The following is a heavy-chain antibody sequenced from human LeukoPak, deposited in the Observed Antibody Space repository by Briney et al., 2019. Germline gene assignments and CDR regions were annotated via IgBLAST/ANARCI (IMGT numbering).Heavy chain of an antibody. D-gene: IGHD2-2*01. CDR1: GFTFSSYG. V-gene: IGHV3-33*01. CDR3: ARGYCSSTSCYVLTLFDY. CDR2: IWYDGSNK. J-gene: IGHJ4*02. Sequence: GGSLRLSCAASGFTFSSYGMHWVRQAPGKGLEWVAVIWYDGSNKYYADSVKGRLTISRDNSKNTLYLQMNSLRAEDTAVYYCARGYCSSTSCYVLTLFDYWGQGTLVTVSS.